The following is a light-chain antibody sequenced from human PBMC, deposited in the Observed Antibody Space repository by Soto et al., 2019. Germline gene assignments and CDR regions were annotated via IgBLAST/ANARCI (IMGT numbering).Light chain of an antibody. CDR1: QSLSRYF. V-gene: IGKV3-20*01. Sequence: EIVLTQSPSTLSLSPGDRATLSCRAGQSLSRYFLAWYQQKPGQAPRLLIYDASNRATGVPDRFSGSGSGTDFTLTISRLESEDFAVYHCQQYEKSPLTFGGGTKVDIK. CDR3: QQYEKSPLT. J-gene: IGKJ4*01. CDR2: DAS.